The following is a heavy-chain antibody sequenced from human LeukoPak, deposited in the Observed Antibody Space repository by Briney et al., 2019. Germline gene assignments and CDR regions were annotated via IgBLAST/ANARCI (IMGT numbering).Heavy chain of an antibody. Sequence: PSETLSLTCAVYGGSFSGYYWSWIRQPPGKGLEWIGEINHSGSTNYNPSLKSRVTISVDTSKNQFSLKLSSVTAADTAVYYCARVVPAAGADYWGQGTLVTVSS. CDR2: INHSGST. CDR3: ARVVPAAGADY. CDR1: GGSFSGYY. J-gene: IGHJ4*02. D-gene: IGHD2-2*01. V-gene: IGHV4-34*01.